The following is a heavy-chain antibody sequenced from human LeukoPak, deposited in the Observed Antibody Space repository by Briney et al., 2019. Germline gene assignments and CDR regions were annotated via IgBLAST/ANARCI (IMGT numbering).Heavy chain of an antibody. Sequence: GGSLRLSCAASGFTVSSNHMSWVRQAPGKGLEWVSVIYSGGSTYYADSVKGRFTISRDNSKNTLYLQMNSLRAEDTAVYYCARQVVGYFDYWGQGTLVTVSS. CDR3: ARQVVGYFDY. D-gene: IGHD2-2*01. CDR1: GFTVSSNH. CDR2: IYSGGST. V-gene: IGHV3-53*01. J-gene: IGHJ4*02.